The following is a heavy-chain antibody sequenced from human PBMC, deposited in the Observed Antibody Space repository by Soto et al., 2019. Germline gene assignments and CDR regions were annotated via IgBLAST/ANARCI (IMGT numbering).Heavy chain of an antibody. V-gene: IGHV1-69*13. CDR2: IIPIFGTA. D-gene: IGHD5-18*01. J-gene: IGHJ4*02. CDR3: ARGWNSYGYKPLDY. CDR1: GGTFSSYA. Sequence: SVKVSCKASGGTFSSYAISWVRQAPGQGLEWMGGIIPIFGTANYAQKFQGRVTITADESTSTAYMELSSLRSEDTAVYYCARGWNSYGYKPLDYWGQGTLVTVSS.